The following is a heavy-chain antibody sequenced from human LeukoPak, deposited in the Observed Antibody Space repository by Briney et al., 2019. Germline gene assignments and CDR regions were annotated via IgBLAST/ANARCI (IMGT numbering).Heavy chain of an antibody. V-gene: IGHV3-23*01. CDR2: ISGSGGST. D-gene: IGHD2-2*01. Sequence: GGSLRLSCAASGFTFSSYAMSWVRQAPGKGLEWVSAISGSGGSTYYADSVKGRFTISRDNSKNTLYLQMNSLRAEDTVVYYCAKARVYQLLLFDYWGQGTLVTVSS. CDR1: GFTFSSYA. CDR3: AKARVYQLLLFDY. J-gene: IGHJ4*02.